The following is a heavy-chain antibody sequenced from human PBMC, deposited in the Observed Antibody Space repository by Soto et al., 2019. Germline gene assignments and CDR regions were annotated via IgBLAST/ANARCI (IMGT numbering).Heavy chain of an antibody. CDR3: ARDRYYGSGTYYNFYSGMDV. V-gene: IGHV4-30-4*01. CDR2: IFHSGST. Sequence: SETLSLTCTVSGDSINSGDYYWTWVRQPPGKGLEWIGNIFHSGSTYYTPSLQSRVTISLDTSKNHFSLKLSSVTPADTAVYYCARDRYYGSGTYYNFYSGMDVWGQGTTVTVSS. J-gene: IGHJ6*02. CDR1: GDSINSGDYY. D-gene: IGHD3-10*01.